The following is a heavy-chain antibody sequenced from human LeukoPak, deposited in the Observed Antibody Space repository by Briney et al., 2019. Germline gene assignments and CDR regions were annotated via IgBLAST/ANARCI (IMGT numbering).Heavy chain of an antibody. Sequence: GGSLRLSCAASGFTFDDYAMHWVRQAPGKGLEWVSGINWNSGSIGYADSVKGRFTISRDNAKNSLYLQMNSLGAEDTALYYCAKEGAAAGTLDYWGQGTLVTVSS. D-gene: IGHD6-13*01. V-gene: IGHV3-9*01. CDR1: GFTFDDYA. CDR3: AKEGAAAGTLDY. J-gene: IGHJ4*02. CDR2: INWNSGSI.